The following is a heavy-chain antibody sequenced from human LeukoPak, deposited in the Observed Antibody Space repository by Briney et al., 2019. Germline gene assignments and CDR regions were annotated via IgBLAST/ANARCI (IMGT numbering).Heavy chain of an antibody. Sequence: GGSLRLSCAASGFTFSSYAMSWVRQAPGKGLEWVSAISGSGGSTYYADSVKGRFTTSRDNSKNTLYLQMNSLRAGDTAVYYCAKDFYDTALYFDYWGQGTLVTVSS. CDR3: AKDFYDTALYFDY. J-gene: IGHJ4*02. CDR2: ISGSGGST. V-gene: IGHV3-23*01. CDR1: GFTFSSYA. D-gene: IGHD2/OR15-2a*01.